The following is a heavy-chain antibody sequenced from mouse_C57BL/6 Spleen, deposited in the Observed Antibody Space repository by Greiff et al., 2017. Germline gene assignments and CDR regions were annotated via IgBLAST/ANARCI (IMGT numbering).Heavy chain of an antibody. CDR2: IYPGDGDT. CDR1: GYAFSSYW. Sequence: QVQLQQSGAELVQPGASVKISCKASGYAFSSYWLNWVKQRPGTGLEWIGQIYPGDGDTNYNGKFNGKATLTAAKSSSTTYMQLSSLTSEDSAVYVCARGDYDEAWFAYWGQGTLVTVSA. D-gene: IGHD2-4*01. V-gene: IGHV1-80*01. CDR3: ARGDYDEAWFAY. J-gene: IGHJ3*01.